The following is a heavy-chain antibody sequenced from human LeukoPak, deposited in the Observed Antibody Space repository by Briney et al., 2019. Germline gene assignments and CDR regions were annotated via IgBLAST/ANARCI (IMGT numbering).Heavy chain of an antibody. CDR1: GYTFTGYY. CDR2: INPNSGGT. D-gene: IGHD6-19*01. Sequence: ASVKVSCKASGYTFTGYYMHWVRQAPGQGLEWMGRINPNSGGTNYAQKFQGRVTMTRDTSISTAYMELSRLRSADTDVYYCERVGIAVAGTRVDFDYWGQGTLVTVSS. CDR3: ERVGIAVAGTRVDFDY. V-gene: IGHV1-2*05. J-gene: IGHJ4*02.